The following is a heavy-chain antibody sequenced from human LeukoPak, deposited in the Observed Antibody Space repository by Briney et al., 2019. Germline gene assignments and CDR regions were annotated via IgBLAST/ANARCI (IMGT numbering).Heavy chain of an antibody. CDR3: ARTRRDGYNYKAFDI. J-gene: IGHJ3*02. D-gene: IGHD5-24*01. Sequence: GGSLRLSCAASGFTFSSYEMNGVRQAPGKGLEWVSYISSSGSTIYYADSVKGRFTISRDNAKNSLYLQMNSLRAEDTAVYYCARTRRDGYNYKAFDIWGQGTMVTVSS. CDR1: GFTFSSYE. CDR2: ISSSGSTI. V-gene: IGHV3-48*03.